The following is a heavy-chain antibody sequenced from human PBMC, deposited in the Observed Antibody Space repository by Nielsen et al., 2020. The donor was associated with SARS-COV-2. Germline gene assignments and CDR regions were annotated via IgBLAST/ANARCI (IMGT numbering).Heavy chain of an antibody. CDR2: ISWNSGSI. CDR3: AKETLGYCSSTSCYFDYGMDV. D-gene: IGHD2-2*01. Sequence: SLKISCAASGFTFDDYAMHWVRQAPGKGLEWVSGISWNSGSIGYADSVKGRFTISRDNAKNSLYLQMNSLRAEDTALYYCAKETLGYCSSTSCYFDYGMDVWGQGTTVTVSS. V-gene: IGHV3-9*01. J-gene: IGHJ6*02. CDR1: GFTFDDYA.